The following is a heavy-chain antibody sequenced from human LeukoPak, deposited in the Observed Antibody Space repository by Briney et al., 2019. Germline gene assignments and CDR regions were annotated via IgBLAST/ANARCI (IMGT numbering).Heavy chain of an antibody. CDR2: IKSKTDGGTT. CDR1: GFTFTNAW. CDR3: ATFPSP. J-gene: IGHJ5*02. Sequence: GGSLRLSCEASGFTFTNAWMTWVRQAPGKGLEWVGRIKSKTDGGTTEYAATVKGRFTISRDDSKNTLFLQMDSLKTEDTAVYYCATFPSPWGQRTLVTVSS. V-gene: IGHV3-15*01.